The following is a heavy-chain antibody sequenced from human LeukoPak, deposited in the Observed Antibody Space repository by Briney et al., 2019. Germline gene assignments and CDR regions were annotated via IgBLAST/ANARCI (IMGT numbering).Heavy chain of an antibody. V-gene: IGHV4-39*01. CDR1: IGTISSSSYY. CDR3: ARHDCGGDCYSSGLIDY. Sequence: PSETLSLTCTVSIGTISSSSYYWGWIRQPPGRGLEWIGSISYSGNTYYNASLKSRVIISVDTSTDQFSLKVRFVAAADTAVYYCARHDCGGDCYSSGLIDYWGQGILVTVSS. D-gene: IGHD2-21*02. CDR2: ISYSGNT. J-gene: IGHJ4*02.